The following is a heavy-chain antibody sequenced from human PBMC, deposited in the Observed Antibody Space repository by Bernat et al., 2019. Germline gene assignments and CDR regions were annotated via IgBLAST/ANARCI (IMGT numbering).Heavy chain of an antibody. Sequence: QVQLQQWGAGLLKPSETLSLTCAVYGGSFSGYYWSWIRQPPGEGLEWIVEISHSGTTNYNPSLKSRLTMSVDTSKNQFSLKVSSVTAADTAVYYCARGPITTVTSGLWWFDPWGQGILVTVSS. J-gene: IGHJ5*02. CDR1: GGSFSGYY. V-gene: IGHV4-34*01. CDR2: ISHSGTT. D-gene: IGHD4-17*01. CDR3: ARGPITTVTSGLWWFDP.